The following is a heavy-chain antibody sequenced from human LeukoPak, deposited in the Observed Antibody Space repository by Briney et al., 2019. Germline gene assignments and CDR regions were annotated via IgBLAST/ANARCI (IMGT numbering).Heavy chain of an antibody. J-gene: IGHJ4*02. CDR1: GYTFTSYY. CDR3: ARDRDYGDYSSPGVYFDY. V-gene: IGHV1-46*01. CDR2: INPSGGST. D-gene: IGHD4-17*01. Sequence: GASVKVSCKASGYTFTSYYMHWVRQAPGQGLEWMGIINPSGGSTNYAQKFQGRVTMTRDMSTSTVYMELSSLRSEDTAVYYCARDRDYGDYSSPGVYFDYWGQGTLVTVSS.